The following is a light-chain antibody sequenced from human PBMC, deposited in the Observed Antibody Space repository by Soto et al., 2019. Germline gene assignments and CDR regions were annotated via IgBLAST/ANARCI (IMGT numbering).Light chain of an antibody. CDR1: QSVGSN. Sequence: ETVMTQSPATLSVSPGERATLSCRASQSVGSNLAWYQQTPGQAPRLLIYGASTRATGIPARFSGSGSGTEFTLTISSLQSEDFAVYYCQQYNNWPPWTFGQGTKVDIK. J-gene: IGKJ1*01. V-gene: IGKV3-15*01. CDR3: QQYNNWPPWT. CDR2: GAS.